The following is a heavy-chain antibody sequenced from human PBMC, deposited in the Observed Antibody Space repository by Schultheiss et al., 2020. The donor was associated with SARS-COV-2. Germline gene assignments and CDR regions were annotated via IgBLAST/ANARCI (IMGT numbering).Heavy chain of an antibody. D-gene: IGHD2-2*02. Sequence: SETLSLTCNVSGGSISSYYWSWIRQPPGKGLEWIGYIYYSGSTNYNPSLKSRVTISVDTSKNQFSLKLSSVTAADTAVYYCARDGYRRYCSSTSCYNYYYGMDVWGQGTTVTVSS. V-gene: IGHV4-59*12. CDR1: GGSISSYY. CDR2: IYYSGST. CDR3: ARDGYRRYCSSTSCYNYYYGMDV. J-gene: IGHJ6*02.